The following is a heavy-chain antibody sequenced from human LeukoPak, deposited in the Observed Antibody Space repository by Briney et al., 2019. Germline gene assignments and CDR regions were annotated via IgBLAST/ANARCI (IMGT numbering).Heavy chain of an antibody. CDR3: ARHPSSLVVPAAKGRGGWFDP. J-gene: IGHJ5*02. CDR1: GGSISSYY. Sequence: KPSETLSLTCTVSGGSISSYYWSWIRQPPGKGLEWIGYIYYSGSTNYNPSLKSRVTISVDTSKNQFSLKLSSVTAADTAVYYCARHPSSLVVPAAKGRGGWFDPWGQGTLVTVSS. CDR2: IYYSGST. D-gene: IGHD2-2*01. V-gene: IGHV4-59*01.